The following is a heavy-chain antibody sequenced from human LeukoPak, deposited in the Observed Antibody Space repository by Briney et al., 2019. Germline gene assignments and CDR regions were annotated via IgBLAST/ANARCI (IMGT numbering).Heavy chain of an antibody. CDR2: ISTYNGNT. J-gene: IGHJ4*02. CDR1: GYTFTSYG. Sequence: ASVKVSCKASGYTFTSYGISWVRQAPGQGLEWMGWISTYNGNTNYAQKLQGRVTMTTDTSTSTAYMELRSLRSDDTAVYYCARETNIVGAITGDYWGQGTLVTVSS. D-gene: IGHD1-26*01. V-gene: IGHV1-18*01. CDR3: ARETNIVGAITGDY.